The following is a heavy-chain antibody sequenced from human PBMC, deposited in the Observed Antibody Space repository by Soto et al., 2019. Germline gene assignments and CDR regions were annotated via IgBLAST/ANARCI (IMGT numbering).Heavy chain of an antibody. CDR2: VYHRAST. Sequence: SETLSLTCAVSRASMTTGGFSWTWVRQPPGGGLEWIGHVYHRASTQYNPSLKGRVSTSVDTSRSLFSLRLTSLTAADTALYFCTRGSAAPLSLRYLDTWDQGTPRTVFS. D-gene: IGHD2-15*01. V-gene: IGHV4-30-2*01. CDR1: RASMTTGGFS. CDR3: TRGSAAPLSLRYLDT. J-gene: IGHJ4*02.